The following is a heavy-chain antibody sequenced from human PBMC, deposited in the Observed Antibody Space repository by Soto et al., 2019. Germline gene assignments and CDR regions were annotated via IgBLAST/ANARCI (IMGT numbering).Heavy chain of an antibody. CDR3: ARLPSIINYPREV. J-gene: IGHJ6*02. Sequence: QVQLQESGPGLVKPSQTLSLTCIVSGGSINSAGYYWSWVRQHPGKGLEWIGNIYYTGRTYYNPSLKSRVSMVVDTSNNHFSLTLRSLTSADTAVYFCARLPSIINYPREVWGLGTTVTVSS. D-gene: IGHD3-10*01. CDR2: IYYTGRT. V-gene: IGHV4-31*03. CDR1: GGSINSAGYY.